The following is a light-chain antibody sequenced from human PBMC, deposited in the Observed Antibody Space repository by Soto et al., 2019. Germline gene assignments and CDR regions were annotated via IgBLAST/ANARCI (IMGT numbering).Light chain of an antibody. J-gene: IGLJ2*01. CDR3: CAYEGRYTVG. Sequence: QSALTQPRSVSGSPGQSVTLSCTGTSSDVGGYNYVSWYQQHPGKAPKLLIYDVNKRPSGVPGRFSGSKSGKTASLTISGLQAEDEADYYCCAYEGRYTVGFGGGTKLTVL. CDR1: SSDVGGYNY. V-gene: IGLV2-11*01. CDR2: DVN.